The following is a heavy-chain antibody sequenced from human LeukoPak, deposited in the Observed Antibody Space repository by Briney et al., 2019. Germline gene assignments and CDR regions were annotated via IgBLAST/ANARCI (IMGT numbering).Heavy chain of an antibody. V-gene: IGHV1-8*01. CDR1: GYTFTSYD. Sequence: GASVKVSCKASGYTFTSYDINWVRQATGQGLEWMGWMNPNSGNTGYAQKFQGRVTMTRNTSISTAYMELSSLRSEDTAVYYCARPRVYYYYMDVWGKGTTVTVSS. CDR3: ARPRVYYYYMDV. J-gene: IGHJ6*03. CDR2: MNPNSGNT.